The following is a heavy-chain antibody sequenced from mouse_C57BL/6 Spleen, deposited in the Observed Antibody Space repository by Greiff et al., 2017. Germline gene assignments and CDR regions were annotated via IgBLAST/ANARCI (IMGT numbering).Heavy chain of an antibody. D-gene: IGHD2-14*01. CDR1: GFSLTSYG. CDR2: IWRGGST. CDR3: AKKGPRYDYYAMDY. Sequence: VQLQQSGPGLVQPSQSLSITCTVSGFSLTSYGVHWVRQSPGKGLEWLGVIWRGGSTDYNAAFMSRLSITKDNSKSQVFFKMNSLQADDTAIYYCAKKGPRYDYYAMDYWGQGTSVTVSS. V-gene: IGHV2-5*01. J-gene: IGHJ4*01.